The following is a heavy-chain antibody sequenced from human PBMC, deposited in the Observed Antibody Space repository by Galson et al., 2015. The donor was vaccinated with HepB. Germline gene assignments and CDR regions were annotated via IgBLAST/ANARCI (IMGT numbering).Heavy chain of an antibody. J-gene: IGHJ6*02. CDR1: GGSISSGGYY. V-gene: IGHV4-31*03. Sequence: LSLTCTVSGGSISSGGYYWSWFRQHPGKGLEWIGYIYYSGSSYYNPSLKSRVTISVDTSKNQFSLKLSSVIAADTAVYYCARDGSGSYFGMDVWGQGTTVTVSS. D-gene: IGHD3-10*01. CDR2: IYYSGSS. CDR3: ARDGSGSYFGMDV.